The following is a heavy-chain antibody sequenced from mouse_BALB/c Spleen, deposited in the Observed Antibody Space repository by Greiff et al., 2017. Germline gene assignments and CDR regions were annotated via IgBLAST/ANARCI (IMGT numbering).Heavy chain of an antibody. CDR2: ISSGGSYT. Sequence: EVMLVESGGGLVKPGGSLKLSCAASGFTFSSYTMSWVRQTPEKRLEWVATISSGGSYTYYPDSVKGRFTISRDNAKNTLYLQMSSLKSEDTAMYYCTRGRNYYAMDYWGQGTSVTVSS. CDR1: GFTFSSYT. CDR3: TRGRNYYAMDY. J-gene: IGHJ4*01. V-gene: IGHV5-6-4*01.